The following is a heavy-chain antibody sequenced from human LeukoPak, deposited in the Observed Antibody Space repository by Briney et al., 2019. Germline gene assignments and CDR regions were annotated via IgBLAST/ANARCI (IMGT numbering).Heavy chain of an antibody. V-gene: IGHV3-43*01. D-gene: IGHD3-10*01. Sequence: PGGSLRLSCVASGFIFDDSLMHWVRQAPGKGLEWISLINRDGSTPYYADSVKGRFTISRDNSKNSLFLQMNSLTPEDTAVYYCARDIGGNYFDSWGQGTLVTVSS. CDR2: INRDGSTP. CDR3: ARDIGGNYFDS. J-gene: IGHJ4*02. CDR1: GFIFDDSL.